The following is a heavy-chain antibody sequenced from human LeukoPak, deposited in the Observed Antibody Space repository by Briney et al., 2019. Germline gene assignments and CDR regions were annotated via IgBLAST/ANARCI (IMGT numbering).Heavy chain of an antibody. J-gene: IGHJ4*02. D-gene: IGHD3-16*02. CDR1: GSTFTSFA. V-gene: IGHV3-23*01. CDR3: AKSLGVGGYTRYKGFDQ. CDR2: IIGSDGTS. Sequence: GGSLRPSCPPSGSTFTSFAMNWVRQAQGKGLDWVSRIIGSDGTSHYADFVKGRFTISRDNSKNTLYLQMNSLRAEDTAAYYCAKSLGVGGYTRYKGFDQWGQGTLVVVSS.